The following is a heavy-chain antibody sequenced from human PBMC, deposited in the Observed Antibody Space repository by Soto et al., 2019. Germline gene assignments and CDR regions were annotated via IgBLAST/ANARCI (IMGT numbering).Heavy chain of an antibody. D-gene: IGHD4-17*01. CDR1: GFTFSGYA. J-gene: IGHJ5*02. CDR3: VTGTSVIA. V-gene: IGHV3-23*01. Sequence: GGSLRLSCAASGFTFSGYAMNWVRQAPGKGLEWVSTISTSGGGTSYADSVKGRFTISRDNSKNTLSLQMSSLRAEDTALYYCVTGTSVIAWGQGTLVTVSS. CDR2: ISTSGGGT.